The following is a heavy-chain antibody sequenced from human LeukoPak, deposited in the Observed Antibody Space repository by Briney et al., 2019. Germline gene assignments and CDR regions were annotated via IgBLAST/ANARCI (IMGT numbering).Heavy chain of an antibody. CDR1: GGSISSYY. J-gene: IGHJ2*01. V-gene: IGHV4-59*01. Sequence: SETLSLTCTVSGGSISSYYWSWIRQPPGKGLEWIGYIHYSGSTNYNPSLKSRVTISVDTSKNQFSLKLSSVTAADTAVYYCARDSSSWPPSHWYFDLWGRGTLVTVSS. D-gene: IGHD6-13*01. CDR3: ARDSSSWPPSHWYFDL. CDR2: IHYSGST.